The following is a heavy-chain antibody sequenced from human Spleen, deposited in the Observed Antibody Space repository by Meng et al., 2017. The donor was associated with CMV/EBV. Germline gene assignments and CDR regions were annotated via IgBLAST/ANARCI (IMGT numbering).Heavy chain of an antibody. CDR1: GGSISSGDCS. V-gene: IGHV4-30-4*08. Sequence: VSGGSISSGDCSWGWIRQPPGKGLAWIAYIYYSGSTYYNPSLKSRVTISVDTSKNQFSLKLSSVTAADTAVYYCARVGELGIGSEAPWGQGTLVTVSS. CDR2: IYYSGST. D-gene: IGHD1-26*01. J-gene: IGHJ5*02. CDR3: ARVGELGIGSEAP.